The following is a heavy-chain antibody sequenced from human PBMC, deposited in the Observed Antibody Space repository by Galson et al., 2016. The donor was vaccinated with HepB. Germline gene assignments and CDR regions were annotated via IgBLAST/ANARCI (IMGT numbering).Heavy chain of an antibody. CDR2: VSYDGRNK. Sequence: SLRLSCAASGFPFNTYAMHWVRQAPGKGLEWVAVVSYDGRNKYYADSVKGRFTISRDNSKNTVYLQMNRPRVEDTAVYYCAKNDILAGYSAFDYWGQGTLVTVSS. CDR1: GFPFNTYA. D-gene: IGHD3-9*01. J-gene: IGHJ4*02. CDR3: AKNDILAGYSAFDY. V-gene: IGHV3-30*18.